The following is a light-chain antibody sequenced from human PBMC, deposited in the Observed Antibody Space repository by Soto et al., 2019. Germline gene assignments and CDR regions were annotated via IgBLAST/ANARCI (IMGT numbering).Light chain of an antibody. CDR1: QSVSSSY. V-gene: IGKV3-20*01. CDR3: QQYGSSPSTYT. J-gene: IGKJ2*01. Sequence: EIVLTQSPGTLSLSPGERATLSCRSSQSVSSSYLAWYQQKPGQAPRLLIYGASSRATGIPDRFSGSGSGTEFTLTISRLEAEDFAVYYCQQYGSSPSTYTFGQGTKLEIK. CDR2: GAS.